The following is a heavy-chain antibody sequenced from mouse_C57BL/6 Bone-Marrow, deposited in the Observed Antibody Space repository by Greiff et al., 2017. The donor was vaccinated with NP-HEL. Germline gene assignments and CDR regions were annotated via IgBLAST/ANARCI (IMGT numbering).Heavy chain of an antibody. J-gene: IGHJ2*01. CDR2: INPSSGYT. D-gene: IGHD4-1*01. CDR3: ARELGPFDY. V-gene: IGHV1-7*01. Sequence: VQVVESGAELAKPGASVKLSCKASGYTFTSYWMHWVKQRPGQGLEWIGYINPSSGYTKYNQKFKDKATLTADKSSSTDHMPLSSLTYEDSAVYYCARELGPFDYWGKGTTLTVSS. CDR1: GYTFTSYW.